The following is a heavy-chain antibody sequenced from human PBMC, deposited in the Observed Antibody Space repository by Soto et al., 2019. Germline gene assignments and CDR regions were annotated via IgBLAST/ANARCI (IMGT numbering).Heavy chain of an antibody. V-gene: IGHV3-74*01. D-gene: IGHD6-13*01. CDR1: GLNFSSYW. CDR3: ARDRAAAGERTDYYYYGMDV. J-gene: IGHJ6*02. CDR2: INSDGSST. Sequence: PSETLSLSCAASGLNFSSYWMHWVRQNPGKGLVWVSRINSDGSSTSYADSVKGRFTISRDNAKNTLYLQMNSLRAEDTAVYYCARDRAAAGERTDYYYYGMDVWGQGTTVTVSS.